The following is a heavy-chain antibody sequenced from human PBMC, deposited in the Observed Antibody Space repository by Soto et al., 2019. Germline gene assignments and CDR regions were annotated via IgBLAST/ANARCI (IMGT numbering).Heavy chain of an antibody. CDR2: ISYDGSNK. Sequence: QVQLVESGGGVVQPGRSLRLSCAASGFTFSSYGMHWVRQAPGKGLEWVAAISYDGSNKYYADSVKGRFTISRDNSKNTLYLQMNSLRAEDTAVYYCAKDDTAMVAYWGQGTLVTVSS. CDR3: AKDDTAMVAY. J-gene: IGHJ4*02. D-gene: IGHD5-18*01. CDR1: GFTFSSYG. V-gene: IGHV3-30*18.